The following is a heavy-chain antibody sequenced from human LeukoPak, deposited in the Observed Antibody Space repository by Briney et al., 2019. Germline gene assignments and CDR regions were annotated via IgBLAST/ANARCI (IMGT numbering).Heavy chain of an antibody. CDR3: ATHSDWRFDF. CDR1: GFTFSMYW. V-gene: IGHV3-7*01. D-gene: IGHD6-19*01. Sequence: GGSLRLSCTASGFTFSMYWMSWVRQAPGKGLEWLASIKPDGSAVIYVDSMKCRFTISRDNAKNLLYLQMNSLTVEDTAVYYCATHSDWRFDFRGQGTLVTVSS. J-gene: IGHJ4*02. CDR2: IKPDGSAV.